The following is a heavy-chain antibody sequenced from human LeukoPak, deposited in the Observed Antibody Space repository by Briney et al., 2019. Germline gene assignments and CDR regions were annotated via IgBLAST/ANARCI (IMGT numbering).Heavy chain of an antibody. CDR2: IIPIFGTA. V-gene: IGHV1-69*13. CDR3: AREDRWEGREPDAFDI. D-gene: IGHD1-26*01. J-gene: IGHJ3*02. Sequence: SVKVSCKASGGTFSSYAISWVRQAPGQGLEWMGGIIPIFGTANYAQKFQGRVTITADESTSAAYMELSSLRSEDTAVYYCAREDRWEGREPDAFDIWGQGTMVTVSS. CDR1: GGTFSSYA.